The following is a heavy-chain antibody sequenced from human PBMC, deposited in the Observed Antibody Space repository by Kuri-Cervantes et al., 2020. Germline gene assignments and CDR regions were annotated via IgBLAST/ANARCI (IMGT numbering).Heavy chain of an antibody. V-gene: IGHV4-59*12. CDR1: GVSLITYY. Sequence: SETLSLTCSVSGVSLITYYWSWIRQPPGKGPEWIGYIHNSGSTNYNPSLQSRVTLSVDVSKNQFSLKLSSVTAADTAVYYCARGRRAMVRGVIGYWGQGTLVTVSS. CDR2: IHNSGST. D-gene: IGHD3-10*01. CDR3: ARGRRAMVRGVIGY. J-gene: IGHJ4*02.